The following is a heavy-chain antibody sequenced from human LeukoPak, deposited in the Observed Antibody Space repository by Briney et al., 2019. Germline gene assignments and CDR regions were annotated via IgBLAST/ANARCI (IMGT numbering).Heavy chain of an antibody. Sequence: SETLSLTCTVSGGYISSYYWSWIRQPAGKGLEWIGRIYTSGSTNYNPSLKSLVTMSVDTSKNQFSLKLSSVTAADTAVYYCARDKSVDFWSGYYTLFDYWGQGTLVTVSS. CDR3: ARDKSVDFWSGYYTLFDY. CDR1: GGYISSYY. CDR2: IYTSGST. J-gene: IGHJ4*02. V-gene: IGHV4-4*07. D-gene: IGHD3-3*01.